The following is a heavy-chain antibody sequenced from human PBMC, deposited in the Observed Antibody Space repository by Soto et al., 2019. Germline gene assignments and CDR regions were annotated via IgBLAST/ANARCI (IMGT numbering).Heavy chain of an antibody. CDR2: SSASGRSR. CDR1: GIEFSNYV. J-gene: IGHJ4*02. Sequence: GGSLRLSCVASGIEFSNYVMSWVRQAPGKGLEWVSISSASGRSRYHADSVKGRFTISRDNSKNTLYLHMTNLRAEDTAVYYCAKDGNWLDVYFDVWGQGTPVTVSS. CDR3: AKDGNWLDVYFDV. D-gene: IGHD6-19*01. V-gene: IGHV3-23*01.